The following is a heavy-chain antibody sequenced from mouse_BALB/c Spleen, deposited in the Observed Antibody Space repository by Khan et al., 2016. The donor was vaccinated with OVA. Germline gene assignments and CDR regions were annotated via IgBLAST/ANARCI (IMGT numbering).Heavy chain of an antibody. V-gene: IGHV1-26*01. CDR1: GYSFTLYY. D-gene: IGHD1-2*01. Sequence: VQLKESGPDLVKPGASLKISCTASGYSFTLYYMSWVKQSHGKSLEWIGRINPKTDNINYTQDFKGRAILTVDKSSNTAYMELRSLTSEDSAVYFCARGYGFFASWGQGTLVTVSA. CDR3: ARGYGFFAS. J-gene: IGHJ3*01. CDR2: INPKTDNI.